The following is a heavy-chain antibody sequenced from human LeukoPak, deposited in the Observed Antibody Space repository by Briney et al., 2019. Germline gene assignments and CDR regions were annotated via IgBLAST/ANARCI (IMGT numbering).Heavy chain of an antibody. J-gene: IGHJ4*02. CDR2: IWFDGKNT. CDR3: ASHTSVDGDY. D-gene: IGHD4-23*01. Sequence: GGSLRLSCAASGFTFSTHAMHWVRQAPAKGLEWVAMIWFDGKNTHYVDSVKGRFTISRDNAKNTLYLQMNSLRAEDTAVYYCASHTSVDGDYWGQGTLVTVSS. V-gene: IGHV3-33*03. CDR1: GFTFSTHA.